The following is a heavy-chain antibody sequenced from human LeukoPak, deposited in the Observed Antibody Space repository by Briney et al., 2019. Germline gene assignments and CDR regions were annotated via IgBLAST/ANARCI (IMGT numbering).Heavy chain of an antibody. V-gene: IGHV1-46*01. J-gene: IGHJ4*02. D-gene: IGHD3-3*01. CDR2: INPSGGST. Sequence: ASVKVSCKASGYTFISYHMHWVRQAPEQGLEWMGIINPSGGSTSYAQKFQGRVTITADESTSTAYMELSSLRSEDTAVYYCARGFWSGYFDYWGQGTLVTVSS. CDR3: ARGFWSGYFDY. CDR1: GYTFISYH.